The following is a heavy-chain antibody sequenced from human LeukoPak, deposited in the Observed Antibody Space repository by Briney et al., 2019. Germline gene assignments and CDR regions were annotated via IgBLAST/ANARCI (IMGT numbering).Heavy chain of an antibody. CDR2: ISGSRGGA. D-gene: IGHD6-13*01. CDR3: ASHWAQQVVSDY. J-gene: IGHJ4*02. CDR1: GFTFSNYA. V-gene: IGHV3-23*01. Sequence: PGGSLRLSCAASGFTFSNYAMSWVRQAPGKGLEWVSSISGSRGGAYYADSVKGRFTLSRDNSKSTLYLQMSSLRVEDTAIYYCASHWAQQVVSDYWGQGTLVTVSS.